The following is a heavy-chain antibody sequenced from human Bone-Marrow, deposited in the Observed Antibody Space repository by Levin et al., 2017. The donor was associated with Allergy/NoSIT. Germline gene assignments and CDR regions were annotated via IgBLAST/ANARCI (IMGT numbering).Heavy chain of an antibody. CDR1: GDSISRSNYY. V-gene: IGHV4-31*03. J-gene: IGHJ4*02. CDR3: AREYYTSGSYYYYFDY. Sequence: MASETLSLTCTVSGDSISRSNYYWSWIRQHPGKGLEWIGYIYYSGNTYYNPSLKSRITISVDTSKNQFSLRLNSVTAADSAVYYCAREYYTSGSYYYYFDYWGQGTLVTVSS. D-gene: IGHD3-10*01. CDR2: IYYSGNT.